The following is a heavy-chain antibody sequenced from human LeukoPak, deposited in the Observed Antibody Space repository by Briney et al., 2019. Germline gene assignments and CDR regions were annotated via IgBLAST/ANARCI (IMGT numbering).Heavy chain of an antibody. CDR1: GFTFSDYY. CDR3: AKNGRGYSSDYFDY. J-gene: IGHJ4*02. CDR2: ISGSGGST. V-gene: IGHV3-23*01. D-gene: IGHD5-18*01. Sequence: PGGSLRLSCAASGFTFSDYYMSWIRQAPGKGLEWVSAISGSGGSTYYADSVKGRFTISRDNSKNTLYLQMNTLRAGDTAVYSCAKNGRGYSSDYFDYWGQGTLVTVSS.